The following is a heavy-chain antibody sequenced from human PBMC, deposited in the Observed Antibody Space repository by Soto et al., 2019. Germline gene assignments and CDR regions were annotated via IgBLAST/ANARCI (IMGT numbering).Heavy chain of an antibody. Sequence: QVQLQQWGAGLLKPSETLSLTCAVYDGSFSGYYWSWLRQTPGKGLEWIGEINYSGSTKYNPSLESRGTISVDTSKNQFSRRLSAVTAADTAVYYCARTGGMDVWSQGATVTVSS. CDR1: DGSFSGYY. V-gene: IGHV4-34*01. CDR3: ARTGGMDV. J-gene: IGHJ6*02. CDR2: INYSGST.